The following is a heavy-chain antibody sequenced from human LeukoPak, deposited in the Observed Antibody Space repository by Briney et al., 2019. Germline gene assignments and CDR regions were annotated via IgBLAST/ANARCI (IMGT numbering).Heavy chain of an antibody. CDR1: GGSVSSYY. Sequence: SETLSLTCTVSGGSVSSYYWSWIRQPPGKGLEWIGYIYYSGSTNYNPSLKSRVTISVDTSKNQFSLKLSSVTAADTAVYYCARDGSSGYTPFDYWGEGTLVTVSS. CDR3: ARDGSSGYTPFDY. J-gene: IGHJ4*02. CDR2: IYYSGST. V-gene: IGHV4-59*02. D-gene: IGHD3-22*01.